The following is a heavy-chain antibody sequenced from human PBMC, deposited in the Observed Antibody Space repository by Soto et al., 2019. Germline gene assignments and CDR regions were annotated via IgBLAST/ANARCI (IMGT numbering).Heavy chain of an antibody. CDR2: ISGSGGST. CDR3: AKDLWNQWLVDEDY. D-gene: IGHD6-19*01. CDR1: GFTFSSYA. V-gene: IGHV3-23*01. J-gene: IGHJ4*02. Sequence: EVQLLESGGGLVQPGGSLRLSCAASGFTFSSYAMSWVRQAPGKGLEWVSAISGSGGSTYYADSVKGRFTISRDNSKTTLYLQMNSLRAEDTAVYYCAKDLWNQWLVDEDYWGQGTLVTVSS.